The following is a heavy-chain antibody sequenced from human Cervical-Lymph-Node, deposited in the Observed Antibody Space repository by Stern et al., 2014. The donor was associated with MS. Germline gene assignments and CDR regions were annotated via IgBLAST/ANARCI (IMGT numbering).Heavy chain of an antibody. CDR1: GFTFSSYG. D-gene: IGHD3-10*01. J-gene: IGHJ4*02. CDR2: ISYDGSDT. CDR3: VKRGITEVRGVRLGDY. V-gene: IGHV3-30*18. Sequence: VQLVESGGGVVQPGGSLRLTCRVSGFTFSSYGMPWVRQAPGKGLEGVSVISYDGSDTYYAESVKGRFTISRDNSKNTLYLEMRSLRPEDTAVYYCVKRGITEVRGVRLGDYWGPGTLVIVSS.